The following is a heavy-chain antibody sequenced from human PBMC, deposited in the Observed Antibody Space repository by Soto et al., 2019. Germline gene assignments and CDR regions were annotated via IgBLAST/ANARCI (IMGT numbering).Heavy chain of an antibody. Sequence: ALVPVSGIPSGYICMTSGSGLGHQGAGQGLEWMGWISAYNGNTNYAQKLQGRVTMTTDTSTSTAYMEPRSLRSDDTAVYYCARAGGFLEWTDAFDIWGQGTMVTVSS. J-gene: IGHJ3*02. V-gene: IGHV1-18*01. CDR3: ARAGGFLEWTDAFDI. CDR2: ISAYNGNT. D-gene: IGHD3-3*01. CDR1: GYICMTSG.